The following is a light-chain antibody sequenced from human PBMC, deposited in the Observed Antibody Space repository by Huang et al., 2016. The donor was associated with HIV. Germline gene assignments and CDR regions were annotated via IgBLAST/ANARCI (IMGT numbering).Light chain of an antibody. J-gene: IGKJ4*01. CDR3: QQYGTSTGLP. Sequence: IVLTQSPGALSLSPGERATLFCRASQSVSASHLAWYQQRPGQSPRLLIYDTSSRATGIPDRFSGGGSGTDFTLTTSRLEPEDFAVYYCQQYGTSTGLPFGGGTKVEI. CDR2: DTS. V-gene: IGKV3-20*01. CDR1: QSVSASH.